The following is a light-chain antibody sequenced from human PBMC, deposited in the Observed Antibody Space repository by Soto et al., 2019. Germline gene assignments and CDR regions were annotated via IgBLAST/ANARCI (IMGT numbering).Light chain of an antibody. J-gene: IGLJ3*02. CDR1: SSNIGSNY. Sequence: QSVLTQPPSVSAAPGQKVTISCFGSSSNIGSNYVSWYQQLPGTAPKLLIYENNKRPSGIPDRFSGSKSGTSATLGITGLQTGDEAEYYCGTWDNSLSGWVFGGGTKVTVL. CDR3: GTWDNSLSGWV. CDR2: ENN. V-gene: IGLV1-51*02.